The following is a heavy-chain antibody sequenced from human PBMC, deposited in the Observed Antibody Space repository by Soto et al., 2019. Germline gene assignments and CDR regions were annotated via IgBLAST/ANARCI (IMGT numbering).Heavy chain of an antibody. CDR2: IYYSGST. V-gene: IGHV4-59*08. Sequence: SETLSLTCTVSGGSISSYYWSWIRQPPGKGLEWIGYIYYSGSTNYNPSLKSRVTISVDTSKNQFSLKLSSVTAADTAVYYCAREPSIAAAGVSMTYYFDYWGQGTLVTVSS. J-gene: IGHJ4*02. CDR1: GGSISSYY. CDR3: AREPSIAAAGVSMTYYFDY. D-gene: IGHD6-13*01.